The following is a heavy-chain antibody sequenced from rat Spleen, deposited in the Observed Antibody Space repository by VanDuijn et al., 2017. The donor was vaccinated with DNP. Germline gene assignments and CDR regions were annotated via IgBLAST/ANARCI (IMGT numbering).Heavy chain of an antibody. CDR2: ISYSGTT. V-gene: IGHV3-1*01. CDR1: GYSITDNY. D-gene: IGHD3-1*01. J-gene: IGHJ1*01. Sequence: EVQLQESGPGLVKPSQSLSLTCSVTGYSITDNYWGWIRNFPGNKMEWLGHISYSGTTNYNPSLKSRISITRDTSKNQFFLQLNSITTEDTATYYCATSPRLDWYFDFWGPGTMVTVSS. CDR3: ATSPRLDWYFDF.